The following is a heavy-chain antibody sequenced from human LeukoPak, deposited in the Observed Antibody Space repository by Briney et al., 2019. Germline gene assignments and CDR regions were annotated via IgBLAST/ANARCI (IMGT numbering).Heavy chain of an antibody. CDR2: VIPVLDKI. J-gene: IGHJ4*02. CDR1: GGTFIGYA. D-gene: IGHD5/OR15-5a*01. CDR3: ARVSTGYHDF. V-gene: IGHV1-69*04. Sequence: ASVKVSCKAPGGTFIGYAISWVRQAPGEGLEYVGKVIPVLDKIHYAQKFQGRVTITADRSTSTAYMELSSLRSEDTALYYCARVSTGYHDFWGQGTLVTVSS.